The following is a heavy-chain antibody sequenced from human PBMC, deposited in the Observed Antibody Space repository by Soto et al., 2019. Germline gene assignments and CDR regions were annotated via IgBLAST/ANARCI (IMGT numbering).Heavy chain of an antibody. D-gene: IGHD7-27*01. CDR3: ARPGRDWGALNY. CDR2: IYDSGST. J-gene: IGHJ4*02. Sequence: QVQLQESGPGLVKPSETLSLTCTVSNDSISTYYWTWIRQPPGKGLEWIGFIYDSGSTNYNPSRQSRVTISVDPSKSQFSLKMNCVTAADTAVYYCARPGRDWGALNYWGQGTLVTVSS. V-gene: IGHV4-59*08. CDR1: NDSISTYY.